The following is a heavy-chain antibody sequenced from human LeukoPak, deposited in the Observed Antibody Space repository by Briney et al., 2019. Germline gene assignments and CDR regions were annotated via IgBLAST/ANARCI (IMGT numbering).Heavy chain of an antibody. CDR1: GFTFSSYA. Sequence: GGSLRLSCAASGFTFSSYAMSWVRQAPGKGLEWVSAISGSGGSTYYADSVKGRFTISRDNSMNTLYLQMNSLRAEDTAVYYCAKTPRIVVVVAARDDAFDIWGQGTMVTVSS. CDR3: AKTPRIVVVVAARDDAFDI. CDR2: ISGSGGST. D-gene: IGHD2-15*01. J-gene: IGHJ3*02. V-gene: IGHV3-23*01.